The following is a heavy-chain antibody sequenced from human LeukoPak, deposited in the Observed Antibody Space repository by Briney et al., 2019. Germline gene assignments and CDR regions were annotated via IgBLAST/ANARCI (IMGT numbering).Heavy chain of an antibody. CDR1: GFTFSSYD. Sequence: GGSLRLSCAASGFTFSSYDMHWVRHATGKGLEWVSAIGTAGGTYYPGSVKGRFTISRENAKNSLYLQMNSLRAEDTAVYYCARVRFNYGSGSYLSSYYFDYWGQGTLVTVSS. D-gene: IGHD3-10*01. CDR3: ARVRFNYGSGSYLSSYYFDY. J-gene: IGHJ4*02. CDR2: IGTAGGT. V-gene: IGHV3-13*01.